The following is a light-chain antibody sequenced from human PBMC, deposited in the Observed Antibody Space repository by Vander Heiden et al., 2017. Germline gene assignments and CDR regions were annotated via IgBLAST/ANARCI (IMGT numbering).Light chain of an antibody. J-gene: IGKJ1*01. CDR1: HSISSW. CDR3: QQYNSYSWT. Sequence: DIPMTQSPSTLSASVGDRVTITCRASHSISSWLAWYQQKPGKTPKLLIYKASNLESGVPLRFSGSGSGTEFTLTISSLQPDDFATYYCQQYNSYSWTFGQGTKVEIK. CDR2: KAS. V-gene: IGKV1-5*03.